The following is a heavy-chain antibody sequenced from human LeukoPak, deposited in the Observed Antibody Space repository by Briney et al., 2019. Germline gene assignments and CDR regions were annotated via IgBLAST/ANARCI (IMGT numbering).Heavy chain of an antibody. CDR1: GFTFSSYA. V-gene: IGHV3-23*01. J-gene: IGHJ3*01. Sequence: GGSLRLSCAASGFTFSSYAMSWVRQAPGKGLEWVSAISGSGGSTYYADSVKGRFTISRDNAKNSLYLQMNSLRAEDMAFYYCARALMVGAVAIGAFDFWGQGTMVTVSS. CDR2: ISGSGGST. D-gene: IGHD2-15*01. CDR3: ARALMVGAVAIGAFDF.